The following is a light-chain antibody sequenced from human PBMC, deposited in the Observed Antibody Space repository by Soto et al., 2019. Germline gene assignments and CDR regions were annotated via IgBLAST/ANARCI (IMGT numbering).Light chain of an antibody. J-gene: IGKJ3*01. V-gene: IGKV1-39*01. Sequence: DIQMTQSPSSLSASVGDRVTITCRASQSISIYLNWYQQTPGKAPKLLIYTASSLQSGVPSRFSGSGSGTDFTLTISSLQPEDFATYYCQQSQSRARGGFTFGPGTRVDIK. CDR2: TAS. CDR1: QSISIY. CDR3: QQSQSRARGGFT.